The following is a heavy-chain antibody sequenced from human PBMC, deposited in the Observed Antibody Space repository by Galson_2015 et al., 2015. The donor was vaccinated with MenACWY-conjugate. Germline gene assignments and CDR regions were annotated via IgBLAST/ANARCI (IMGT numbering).Heavy chain of an antibody. CDR3: ASELRGPTFDY. CDR2: INHSGST. CDR1: GGSFSGYY. Sequence: ETLSLTCAVYGGSFSGYYWSWIRQPPGKGLEWIGEINHSGSTNYNPSLKSRVTISVDTSKNQFSLKLSSVTAADTAVYYCASELRGPTFDYWGQGTLVTVSS. D-gene: IGHD1-26*01. V-gene: IGHV4-34*01. J-gene: IGHJ4*02.